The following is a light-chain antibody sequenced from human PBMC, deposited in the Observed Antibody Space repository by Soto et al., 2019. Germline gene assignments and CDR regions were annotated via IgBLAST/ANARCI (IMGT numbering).Light chain of an antibody. V-gene: IGLV4-60*02. Sequence: QLVLTQSSSASASLGSSVKLTCTLSSGPSSYIIAWHQQQPGKAPRYLMKLEGTGSYNKGSGVPDRFSGSSSGADRYLTISNLQFEDEADYYCETWDRNTVVFGGGTKLTVL. J-gene: IGLJ2*01. CDR2: LEGTGSY. CDR1: SGPSSYI. CDR3: ETWDRNTVV.